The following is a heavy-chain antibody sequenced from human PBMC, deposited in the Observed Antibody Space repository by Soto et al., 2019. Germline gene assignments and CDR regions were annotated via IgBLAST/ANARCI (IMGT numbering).Heavy chain of an antibody. Sequence: GGSLRLSCAASGFTFDDYAMHWVRQAPGKGLEWVSGISWNSGSIGYADSVKGRFTISRDNAKNSLYLQMNSLRAEDTALYYCAKELLVDTAMPPWYYYYYMDVWGKGTTVTVSS. CDR3: AKELLVDTAMPPWYYYYYMDV. CDR1: GFTFDDYA. CDR2: ISWNSGSI. D-gene: IGHD5-18*01. V-gene: IGHV3-9*01. J-gene: IGHJ6*03.